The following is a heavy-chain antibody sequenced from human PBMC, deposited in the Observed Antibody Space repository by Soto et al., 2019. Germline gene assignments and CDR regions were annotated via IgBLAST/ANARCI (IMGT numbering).Heavy chain of an antibody. Sequence: GGSLRLSCAASGFTFRNYAMNWVRQAPGKGLEWVSAISGSGGTTYYADSVKGRFTISRDNSKNKLYLQLNSLRDEDTAIYYCAKDWDPYTVVSPSTGTDYWGQGTLVTVSS. V-gene: IGHV3-23*01. J-gene: IGHJ4*02. CDR3: AKDWDPYTVVSPSTGTDY. D-gene: IGHD2-15*01. CDR2: ISGSGGTT. CDR1: GFTFRNYA.